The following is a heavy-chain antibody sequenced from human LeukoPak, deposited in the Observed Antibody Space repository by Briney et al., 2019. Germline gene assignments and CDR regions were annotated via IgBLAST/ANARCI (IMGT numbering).Heavy chain of an antibody. CDR3: ASVQGGSRGYYYYMDV. V-gene: IGHV4-4*07. CDR1: GGSISSYY. Sequence: SETLSLTCTVSGGSISSYYWSWIRQPAGKGLEWIGRIYTSGSTNYNPSLKSRVTMSVDTSKNQFSLKLSSVTAADTAVYYCASVQGGSRGYYYYMDVWGKGTAVTVSS. CDR2: IYTSGST. J-gene: IGHJ6*03.